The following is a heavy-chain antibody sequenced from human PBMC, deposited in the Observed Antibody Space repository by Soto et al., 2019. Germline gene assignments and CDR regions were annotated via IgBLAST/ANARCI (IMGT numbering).Heavy chain of an antibody. CDR1: GYTFTSYD. J-gene: IGHJ5*02. Sequence: ASVKVSCKASGYTFTSYDINWVRQATGQGLEWMGWMSPNSANTGYAQKFQGRVTMTRNTSISTAYMELSSLRSEDTAVYYCAREGYSSSSGSRGNWFEPWGQGTMVTVSS. CDR2: MSPNSANT. V-gene: IGHV1-8*01. CDR3: AREGYSSSSGSRGNWFEP. D-gene: IGHD6-6*01.